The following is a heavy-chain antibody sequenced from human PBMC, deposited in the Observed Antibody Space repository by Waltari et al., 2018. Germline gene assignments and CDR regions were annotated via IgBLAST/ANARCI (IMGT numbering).Heavy chain of an antibody. Sequence: EVHLAESGGGVVQPGGSLRLSCTGSGFRFGDYWMHWVRQGPGKGVGGGSRVNVDGGYIGYGDPGKGRFTISRDNAKNTVFLQLNSLRADDTAVYFCARKAGSGYPYGPFYYDNWGQGTLVTVSS. CDR2: VNVDGGYI. V-gene: IGHV3-74*01. J-gene: IGHJ4*02. D-gene: IGHD5-12*01. CDR3: ARKAGSGYPYGPFYYDN. CDR1: GFRFGDYW.